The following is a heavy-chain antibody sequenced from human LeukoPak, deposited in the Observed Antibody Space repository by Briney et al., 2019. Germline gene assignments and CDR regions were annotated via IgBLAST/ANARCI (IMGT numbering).Heavy chain of an antibody. CDR3: GYGDYRAPNWFDP. Sequence: GGSLRLSCVASGFTFSSYGMHWVRQAPGKGLEWVAFIRYDGSNKYYADSVKGRFTISRDNSKNTLYLQMNSLRAEDTAVYYCGYGDYRAPNWFDPWGQGTLVTVSS. CDR2: IRYDGSNK. J-gene: IGHJ5*02. CDR1: GFTFSSYG. D-gene: IGHD4-17*01. V-gene: IGHV3-30*02.